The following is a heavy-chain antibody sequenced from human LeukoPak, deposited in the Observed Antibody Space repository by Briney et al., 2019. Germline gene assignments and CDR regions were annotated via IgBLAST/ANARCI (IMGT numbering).Heavy chain of an antibody. CDR1: AFTFSTYN. D-gene: IGHD6-19*01. CDR3: ARSSIGVIAVASPLNY. Sequence: GGSLRLSCAASAFTFSTYNMNWVRQAPGKGLEWVSSISSGRTYIYFTDSLKGRFTISRDNAKNSLYLQMNSLRAEDTAVYYCARSSIGVIAVASPLNYWGQGTLVTVSS. V-gene: IGHV3-21*01. CDR2: ISSGRTYI. J-gene: IGHJ4*02.